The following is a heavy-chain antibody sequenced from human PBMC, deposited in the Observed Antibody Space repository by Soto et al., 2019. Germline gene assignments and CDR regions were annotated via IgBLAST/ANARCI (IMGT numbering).Heavy chain of an antibody. J-gene: IGHJ4*02. Sequence: QVQLVESGEGVVQPGRSLRLSCAVTGLTFRSYGMHWVRQAPGKGLEWVAFISNDRSNKYYGDSVKGRFTISRDNSKNTFYLQMDSLRHEDTAVYYCAKAGYCSGGSCPHFDYWGQGTLVTVSS. D-gene: IGHD2-15*01. CDR1: GLTFRSYG. V-gene: IGHV3-30*18. CDR3: AKAGYCSGGSCPHFDY. CDR2: ISNDRSNK.